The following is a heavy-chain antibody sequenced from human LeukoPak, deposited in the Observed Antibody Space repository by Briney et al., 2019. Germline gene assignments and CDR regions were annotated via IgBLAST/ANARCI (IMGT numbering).Heavy chain of an antibody. V-gene: IGHV1-24*01. CDR1: GYTLTELS. Sequence: ASVKVSCKVSGYTLTELSMHWVRQAPGKGLEWMGGFDPEDGETIYAQKFQSRVTMTEDTSTDTAYMELSSLRSEDTAVYYCATTRFLEWFLDYWGQGTLVTVSS. CDR2: FDPEDGET. J-gene: IGHJ4*02. D-gene: IGHD3-3*01. CDR3: ATTRFLEWFLDY.